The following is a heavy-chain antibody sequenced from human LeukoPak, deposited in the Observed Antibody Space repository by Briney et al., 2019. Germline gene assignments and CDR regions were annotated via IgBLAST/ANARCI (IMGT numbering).Heavy chain of an antibody. CDR1: GFTFSDYW. CDR3: ARGPNYGSRSDYFDY. D-gene: IGHD3-10*01. V-gene: IGHV3-7*03. CDR2: MKEDGSEK. J-gene: IGHJ4*02. Sequence: GGSLRLSCAASGFTFSDYWMNWVRQAPGKGLEWVANMKEDGSEKYCVDCVKGRFTISRGNAKNSLYLQMNSLRVKDTAVYYCARGPNYGSRSDYFDYWGQGALVTVSS.